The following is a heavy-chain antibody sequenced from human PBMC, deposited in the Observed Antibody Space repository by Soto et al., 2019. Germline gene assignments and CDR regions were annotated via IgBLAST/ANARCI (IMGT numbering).Heavy chain of an antibody. CDR3: QEENGIRDL. D-gene: IGHD2-21*01. Sequence: KGLEWVSAISGSGGSTYYADAVKGRFTIPRDNSKNTLYLQMNRLRAEDTAGFFFQEENGIRDL. J-gene: IGHJ2*01. V-gene: IGHV3-23*01. CDR2: ISGSGGST.